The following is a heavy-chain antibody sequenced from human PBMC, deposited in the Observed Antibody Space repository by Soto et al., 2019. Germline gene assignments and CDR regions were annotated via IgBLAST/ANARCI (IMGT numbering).Heavy chain of an antibody. V-gene: IGHV3-11*06. Sequence: GGSLRLSCEASVFPFSDYYMRWIRQAPGKGLEWLAYISGGSDYTNSAQSVKGRFTISRDNARASLFLQMDDLRVDDTAMYYCARDLASSSTNYFDSWGQGTLVTVSS. J-gene: IGHJ4*02. CDR1: VFPFSDYY. D-gene: IGHD2-8*01. CDR2: ISGGSDYT. CDR3: ARDLASSSTNYFDS.